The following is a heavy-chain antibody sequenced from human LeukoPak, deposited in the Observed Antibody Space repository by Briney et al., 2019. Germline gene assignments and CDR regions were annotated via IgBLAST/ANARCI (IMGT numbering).Heavy chain of an antibody. CDR1: GGTFSSYA. CDR3: ARATVLEYHPPGEVWFDP. Sequence: SVTVSCKASGGTFSSYAISWVRQAPGQGLEWMGGIIPIFGTANYAQKFQGRVTITTDESTSTAYMELSSLRSEDTAVYYCARATVLEYHPPGEVWFDPWGQGTLVTVSS. D-gene: IGHD2-2*01. V-gene: IGHV1-69*05. J-gene: IGHJ5*02. CDR2: IIPIFGTA.